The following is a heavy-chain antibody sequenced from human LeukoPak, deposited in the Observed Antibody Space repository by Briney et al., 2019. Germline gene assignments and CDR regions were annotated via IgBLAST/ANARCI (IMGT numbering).Heavy chain of an antibody. V-gene: IGHV4-61*01. CDR1: GGPVSSPNSY. Sequence: SETPSLTCTVSGGPVSSPNSYWSWIRQPPGKGLEWIGNVYYIGTTSYNSSLKSRVTISVDTSQNQFSLEVTSMTAADTAIYYCARNTSSSPWFDPWGQGTLVTVSS. CDR2: VYYIGTT. D-gene: IGHD6-6*01. CDR3: ARNTSSSPWFDP. J-gene: IGHJ5*02.